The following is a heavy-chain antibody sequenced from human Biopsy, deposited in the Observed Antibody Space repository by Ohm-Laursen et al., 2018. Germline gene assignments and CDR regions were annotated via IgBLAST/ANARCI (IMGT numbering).Heavy chain of an antibody. Sequence: SVKVSCKASGYSFTSYYMHWVRQAPGQGLEWMGMINPSGSTTSYPQIFQGRVTMTRDTSKSTVYMELSSLRSAGTAVYFCARNTGWYGDLYYFDYWGQGTLVTVSS. CDR1: GYSFTSYY. CDR3: ARNTGWYGDLYYFDY. J-gene: IGHJ4*02. V-gene: IGHV1-46*01. CDR2: INPSGSTT. D-gene: IGHD6-19*01.